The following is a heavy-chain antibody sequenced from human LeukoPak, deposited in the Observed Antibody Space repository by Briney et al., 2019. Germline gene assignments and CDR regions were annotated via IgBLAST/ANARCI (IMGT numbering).Heavy chain of an antibody. CDR1: GYTFTSYY. D-gene: IGHD2-15*01. CDR2: INPSGGST. J-gene: IGHJ4*02. CDR3: ARGYCSGGSCYSVGYFDY. Sequence: VSVKVSCKASGYTFTSYYMHWVRQAPGQGLEWMGIINPSGGSTSYAQKFQGRVTMTRDTSTSTVYMELSSLRSEDTAVYYCARGYCSGGSCYSVGYFDYWGQGTLVTVSS. V-gene: IGHV1-46*01.